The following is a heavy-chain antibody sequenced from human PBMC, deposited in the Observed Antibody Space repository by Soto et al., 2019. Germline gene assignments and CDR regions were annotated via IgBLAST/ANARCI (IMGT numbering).Heavy chain of an antibody. V-gene: IGHV4-34*01. J-gene: IGHJ5*02. CDR2: INHSGST. D-gene: IGHD3-22*01. CDR3: AKTWIDSSGYLVNWFAP. Sequence: SETLSLTCAVYGGSFSGYYWSWIRQPPGKGLEWIGEINHSGSTNYNPSLKSRVTISVDTSKNQFSLKLSSVTAADTAVYYCAKTWIDSSGYLVNWFAPRGQGPLFTVSS. CDR1: GGSFSGYY.